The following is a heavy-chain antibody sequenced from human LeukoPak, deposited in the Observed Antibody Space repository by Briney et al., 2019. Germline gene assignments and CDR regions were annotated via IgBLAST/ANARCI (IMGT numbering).Heavy chain of an antibody. CDR3: AKYLYSVSYYGMDV. V-gene: IGHV3-23*01. CDR1: GFTFSSYG. Sequence: GGSLRLSCAASGFTFSSYGMSWGRQAPGKGLEWVSGISGSGGSTYYADSVKGRFTISRDNSKNTLYLQMNSLRAEDTALYYCAKYLYSVSYYGMDVWGQGTTVTVSS. D-gene: IGHD2-15*01. J-gene: IGHJ6*02. CDR2: ISGSGGST.